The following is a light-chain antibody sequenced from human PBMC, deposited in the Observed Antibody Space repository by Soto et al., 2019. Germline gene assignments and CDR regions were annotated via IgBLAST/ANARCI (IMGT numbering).Light chain of an antibody. CDR2: GAS. CDR3: QQYGSSPRT. CDR1: QSVTSNS. J-gene: IGKJ1*01. V-gene: IGKV3-20*01. Sequence: EIVLTQFPGTLSLPPGERATLSCRASQSVTSNSLAWYQQKVGRAPRVLIYGASNRATGIPDRFSGSGSGTDFTLTITRLEPEDFAVYFCQQYGSSPRTFGQGTKVDIK.